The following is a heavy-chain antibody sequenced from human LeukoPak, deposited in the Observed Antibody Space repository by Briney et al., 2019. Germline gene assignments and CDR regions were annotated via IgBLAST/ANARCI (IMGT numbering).Heavy chain of an antibody. V-gene: IGHV3-9*01. CDR2: ISWNSRTI. CDR3: AREDYYDSGGYY. Sequence: SLRLSCAASGFTFDDYAMHWVRQAPGKGLEWVSGISWNSRTIGYVDSVKGRFTISRDNAKNSLYLQMNSLRAEDTAVYYCAREDYYDSGGYYWGQGTLVTVSS. J-gene: IGHJ4*02. D-gene: IGHD3-22*01. CDR1: GFTFDDYA.